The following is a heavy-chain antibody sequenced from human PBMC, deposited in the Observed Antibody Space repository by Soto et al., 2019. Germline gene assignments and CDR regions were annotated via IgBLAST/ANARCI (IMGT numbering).Heavy chain of an antibody. CDR3: ASLYYYDSSGVFDY. D-gene: IGHD3-22*01. CDR2: IIPILGIA. CDR1: GGTFSSYT. V-gene: IGHV1-69*02. Sequence: QVQLVQSGAEVKKPGSSVKVSCKASGGTFSSYTISWVRQAPGQGLEWMGRIIPILGIANYAQKFQGRVTITVDKSTSTAYMELSSLRSEDTAVYYCASLYYYDSSGVFDYWGQGTLVTVSS. J-gene: IGHJ4*02.